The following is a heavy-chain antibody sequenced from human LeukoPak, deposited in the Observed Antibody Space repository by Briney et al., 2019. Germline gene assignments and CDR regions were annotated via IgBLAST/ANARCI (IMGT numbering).Heavy chain of an antibody. J-gene: IGHJ5*02. V-gene: IGHV4-39*07. Sequence: SETLSLTCTVSGGSISSSSYYWGWIRQPPGKGLEWIGSIYYSGSTYYNPSLKSRVTISVDTSKNQFSLKLSSVTAADTAVYYCARDRYCSSTSCYFRSWFDPWGQGTLVTVSS. CDR2: IYYSGST. CDR3: ARDRYCSSTSCYFRSWFDP. D-gene: IGHD2-2*01. CDR1: GGSISSSSYY.